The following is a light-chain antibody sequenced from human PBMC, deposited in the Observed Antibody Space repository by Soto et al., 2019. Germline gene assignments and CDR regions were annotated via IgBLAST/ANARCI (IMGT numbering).Light chain of an antibody. CDR2: DVS. CDR3: CSYAGDYTWV. J-gene: IGLJ3*02. V-gene: IGLV2-11*01. Sequence: QSALTQPRSVSGSPGQSFTISFTGTSSDVGGYNYVSWYQQHPGKAPKLMIYDVSKRPSGVPDRFFGSKSGNTASLTISGLQAEDEADYYCCSYAGDYTWVFGGGTKLTVL. CDR1: SSDVGGYNY.